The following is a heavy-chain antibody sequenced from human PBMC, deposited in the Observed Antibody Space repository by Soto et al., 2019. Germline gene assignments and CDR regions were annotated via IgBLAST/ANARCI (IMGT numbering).Heavy chain of an antibody. Sequence: PSETLSLTCSVSCVSISSGAYYWSWIRQHPGKGLEWIGYIYYTGSTYYNPSLKSRVTISIDTSKNQFSLKLNSVTAADTAVYYCARERAGDRSGYYLDYWGQGTLVTVS. CDR1: CVSISSGAYY. J-gene: IGHJ4*02. V-gene: IGHV4-31*03. CDR3: ARERAGDRSGYYLDY. CDR2: IYYTGST. D-gene: IGHD3-22*01.